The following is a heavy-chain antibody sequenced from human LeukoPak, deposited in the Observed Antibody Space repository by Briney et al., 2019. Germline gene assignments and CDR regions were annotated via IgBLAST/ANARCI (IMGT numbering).Heavy chain of an antibody. D-gene: IGHD1-26*01. V-gene: IGHV3-48*04. CDR1: GFTFTTYW. CDR3: ASEVGAKGDDY. CDR2: ISSSGSTI. J-gene: IGHJ4*02. Sequence: GGSLRLSCVASGFTFTTYWMHWVRQAPGKGLEWVSYISSSGSTIYYADSVKGRFTISRDNAKNSLYLQMNSLRAEDTAVYYCASEVGAKGDDYWGQGTLVTVSS.